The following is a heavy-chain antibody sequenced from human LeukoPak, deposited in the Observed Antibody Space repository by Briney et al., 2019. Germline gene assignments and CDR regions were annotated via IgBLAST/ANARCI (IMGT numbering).Heavy chain of an antibody. CDR2: ISEDGSKK. D-gene: IGHD6-13*01. J-gene: IGHJ5*02. Sequence: GRSLRLSCAASGFTFSTYVIHWVRQAPGKGPEWVAVISEDGSKKYYADSVKGRFTISRDNSKKTLYLQMNSLRTEDTAVYYCARERIATTGTGWFDPWGQGTLVTVSS. V-gene: IGHV3-30*04. CDR3: ARERIATTGTGWFDP. CDR1: GFTFSTYV.